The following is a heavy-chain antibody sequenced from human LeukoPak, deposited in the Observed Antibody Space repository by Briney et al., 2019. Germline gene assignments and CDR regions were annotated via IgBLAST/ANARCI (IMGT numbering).Heavy chain of an antibody. CDR1: GFTFSSYG. CDR3: ARDAPYDSTPGDY. V-gene: IGHV3-33*01. D-gene: IGHD3-22*01. J-gene: IGHJ4*02. CDR2: IWYDGSNK. Sequence: PGGSLRLSCAASGFTFSSYGMHWVRQAPGKGLEWVAVIWYDGSNKYYADSVKGRFTISRDNSKNTLYLQMNSLRAEDTAVYYCARDAPYDSTPGDYWGQGTLVTVSS.